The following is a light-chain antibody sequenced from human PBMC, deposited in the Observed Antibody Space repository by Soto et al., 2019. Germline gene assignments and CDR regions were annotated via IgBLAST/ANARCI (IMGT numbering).Light chain of an antibody. J-gene: IGKJ4*01. CDR2: DAS. V-gene: IGKV3-11*01. CDR3: QQRINGPPLT. Sequence: EILLTQSPATMSLSPGERATFSCGASQSVRSDLGWYQQKPGQAPRLLIYDASNRANGIPARFSGSGSGPDITVTIRSLEPEDFAVYYCQQRINGPPLTFRGGTKVEIK. CDR1: QSVRSD.